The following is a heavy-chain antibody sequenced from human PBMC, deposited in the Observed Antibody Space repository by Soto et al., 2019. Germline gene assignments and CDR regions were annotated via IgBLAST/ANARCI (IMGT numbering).Heavy chain of an antibody. J-gene: IGHJ4*02. CDR1: GFTFSNYA. CDR2: ISGSGSGT. V-gene: IGHV3-23*01. D-gene: IGHD7-27*01. Sequence: PGGSLRLSCAGSGFTFSNYAINWFRQAPGKGLEWVAAISGSGSGTYRADWAKGRFTISRDNSKNTVYLQMNSLRAEDTALYYCARAGLGVPGDHWGYWGQGTRVTVSS. CDR3: ARAGLGVPGDHWGY.